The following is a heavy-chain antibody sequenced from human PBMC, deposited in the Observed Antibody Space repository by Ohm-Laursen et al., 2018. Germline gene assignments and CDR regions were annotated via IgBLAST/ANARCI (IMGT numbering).Heavy chain of an antibody. CDR3: ARATNSGSYYNVGFDY. CDR2: IGTAGDT. Sequence: GSLRLSCAASGFTFSSYDMHWVRQATGKGLEWVSAIGTAGDTYYPGSVKGRFTISRENAKNSLYLQMNSLRAGDTAVYYCARATNSGSYYNVGFDYWGQGTLVTASS. J-gene: IGHJ4*02. V-gene: IGHV3-13*01. CDR1: GFTFSSYD. D-gene: IGHD3-10*01.